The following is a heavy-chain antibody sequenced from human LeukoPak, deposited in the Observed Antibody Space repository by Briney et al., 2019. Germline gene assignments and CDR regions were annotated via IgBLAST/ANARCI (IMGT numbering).Heavy chain of an antibody. CDR1: GFTFSSYW. CDR3: ARVGRGPTFDY. J-gene: IGHJ4*02. CDR2: INSDGSST. Sequence: PGGCLRLSCAASGFTFSSYWMHWVRHAPGKGLGWVARINSDGSSTSYADSVKGRFTISRDNAKNTLYLQMNSLRDEDTAVYYCARVGRGPTFDYWGQGTWSPSPQ. D-gene: IGHD5-12*01. V-gene: IGHV3-74*01.